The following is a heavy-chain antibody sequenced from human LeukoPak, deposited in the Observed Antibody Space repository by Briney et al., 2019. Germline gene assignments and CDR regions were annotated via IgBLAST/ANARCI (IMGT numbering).Heavy chain of an antibody. J-gene: IGHJ4*02. D-gene: IGHD3/OR15-3a*01. CDR2: IKSKGDGGTA. V-gene: IGHV3-15*01. CDR1: GFTFSNAW. Sequence: GGSLRLSCAASGFTFSNAWMSWVRQAPGKGLEWVGRIKSKGDGGTADYASPLQGRFTISRDDSTSTLYLQVNSLKTEDTAVYFCTPFPTEGNYDFNVYFFWWGREPLVTVSS. CDR3: TPFPTEGNYDFNVYFFW.